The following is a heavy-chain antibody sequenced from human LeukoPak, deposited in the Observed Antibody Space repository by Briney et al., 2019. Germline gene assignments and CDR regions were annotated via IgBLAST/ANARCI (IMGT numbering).Heavy chain of an antibody. J-gene: IGHJ4*02. Sequence: GGSLRLSCAASGFTFSSYAMSWVRQAPGKGLEWVSAISGSGGSTYYADSVKGQFTISRDNSKNTLYLQMNSLRAEDTAVYYCAKDVTIFGEGFDYWGQGTLVTVSS. CDR3: AKDVTIFGEGFDY. V-gene: IGHV3-23*01. D-gene: IGHD3-3*01. CDR2: ISGSGGST. CDR1: GFTFSSYA.